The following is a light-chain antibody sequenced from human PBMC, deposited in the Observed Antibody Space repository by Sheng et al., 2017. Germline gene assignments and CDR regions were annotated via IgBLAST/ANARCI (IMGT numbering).Light chain of an antibody. Sequence: EIVLTQSPGTLSLSPGERATLSCRASQTVSSTYLAWYQQTPGQPPRLLIYGASSRATGIPDRFTGSGSATDFTLTISRLEPEDFALYYCHQYDTSPETFGQGTKVEMK. CDR2: GAS. V-gene: IGKV3-20*01. CDR1: QTVSSTY. CDR3: HQYDTSPET. J-gene: IGKJ1*01.